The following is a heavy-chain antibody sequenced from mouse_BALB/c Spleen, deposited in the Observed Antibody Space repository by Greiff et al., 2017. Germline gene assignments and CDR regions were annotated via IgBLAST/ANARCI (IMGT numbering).Heavy chain of an antibody. V-gene: IGHV1-26*01. J-gene: IGHJ3*01. CDR1: GYSFTGYY. Sequence: EVQLQQSGPELVKPGASVKISCKASGYSFTGYYMHWVKQSHVKSLEWIGRINPYNGATSYNQNFKDKASLTVDKSSSTAYMELHSLTSEDSAVYYCARKYGNYEGCAYWGQGTLVTVSA. CDR2: INPYNGAT. D-gene: IGHD2-10*02. CDR3: ARKYGNYEGCAY.